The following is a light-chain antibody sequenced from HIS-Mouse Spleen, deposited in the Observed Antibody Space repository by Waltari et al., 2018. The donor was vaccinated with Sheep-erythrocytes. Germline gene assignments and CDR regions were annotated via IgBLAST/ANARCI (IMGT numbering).Light chain of an antibody. J-gene: IGKJ4*01. CDR2: DAS. CDR3: QQRSNWLT. Sequence: EIVLTQSPATLSLSPGERATLSCRASQSVSSYLAWYQQKPGQAPRLLIYDASNRATAIPARFSGSWSGTDFTLTISSLEPEDFAVYYCQQRSNWLTFGGGTKVEIK. CDR1: QSVSSY. V-gene: IGKV3-11*01.